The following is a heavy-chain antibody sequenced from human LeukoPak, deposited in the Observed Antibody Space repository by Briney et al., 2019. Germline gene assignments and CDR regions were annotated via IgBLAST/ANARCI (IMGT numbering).Heavy chain of an antibody. Sequence: SGPTLVNPTQTLTLTCTFSGFSLRTSGMCVSWIRQPPGKALEWLARIDWYDDKYYSTSLKTRLTISKDTSKNQVVLTMTNMDPVDTATYYCARPPVSRGIVATIVHFDYWGQGTLVTVSS. V-gene: IGHV2-70*11. CDR2: IDWYDDK. D-gene: IGHD5-12*01. CDR1: GFSLRTSGMC. J-gene: IGHJ4*02. CDR3: ARPPVSRGIVATIVHFDY.